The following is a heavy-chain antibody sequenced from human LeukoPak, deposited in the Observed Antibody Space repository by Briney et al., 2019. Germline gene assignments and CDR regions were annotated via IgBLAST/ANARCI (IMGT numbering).Heavy chain of an antibody. D-gene: IGHD6-13*01. J-gene: IGHJ4*02. CDR2: ISSSGSTI. Sequence: GGSLRLSCAASGFTPSSYEMNWVRQAPGQGLEWVSYISSSGSTIYYADSVKGRFTISRDNAKNSLYLQMNSLRAEDTAVYYCARDFLLPGIAAAGPGDWGQGTLVTVSS. CDR3: ARDFLLPGIAAAGPGD. CDR1: GFTPSSYE. V-gene: IGHV3-48*03.